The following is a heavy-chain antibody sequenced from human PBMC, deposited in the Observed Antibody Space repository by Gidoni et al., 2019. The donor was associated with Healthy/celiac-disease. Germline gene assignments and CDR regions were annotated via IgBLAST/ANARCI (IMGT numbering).Heavy chain of an antibody. V-gene: IGHV2-5*01. Sequence: QITLKESGPTLVKPTQTLTLTCTFSVFSLSTSGVGVGWIRQPPGKALEWLALIYWNDDKRYSPSLKSRLTITKDTSKNQVVLTMTNMDPVDTATYYCAHRRLSIAAPDWFDPWGQGTLVTVSS. D-gene: IGHD6-6*01. CDR1: VFSLSTSGVG. CDR2: IYWNDDK. J-gene: IGHJ5*02. CDR3: AHRRLSIAAPDWFDP.